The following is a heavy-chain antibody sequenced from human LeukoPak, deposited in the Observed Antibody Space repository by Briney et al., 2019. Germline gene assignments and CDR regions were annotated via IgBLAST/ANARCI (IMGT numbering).Heavy chain of an antibody. V-gene: IGHV4-59*01. CDR3: AGLIAVAGTGFDY. D-gene: IGHD6-19*01. J-gene: IGHJ4*02. CDR1: GGSISSYY. Sequence: SETLSLTCTVSGGSISSYYWSWIRQPPGKGLEWIGYIYYSGSTYYNPSLKSRVTISVDTSKNQFSLKLSSVTAADTAVYYCAGLIAVAGTGFDYWGQGTLVTVSS. CDR2: IYYSGST.